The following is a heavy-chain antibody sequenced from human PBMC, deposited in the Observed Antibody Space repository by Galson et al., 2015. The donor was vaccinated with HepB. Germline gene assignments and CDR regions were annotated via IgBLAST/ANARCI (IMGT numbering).Heavy chain of an antibody. J-gene: IGHJ3*02. CDR3: VSAVRRGDIFHI. Sequence: SLRLSCAASGFTFTTYGMHWVRQAPGKGLEWVAAISDDGRKKHCTDSVKGRFTISRDKSKNTLCLQMNSLRAEDTAVYYCVSAVRRGDIFHIWGQGIMVTVSS. V-gene: IGHV3-30*03. CDR1: GFTFTTYG. D-gene: IGHD2-15*01. CDR2: ISDDGRKK.